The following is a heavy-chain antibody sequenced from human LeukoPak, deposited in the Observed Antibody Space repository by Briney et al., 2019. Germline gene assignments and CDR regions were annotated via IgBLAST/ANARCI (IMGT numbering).Heavy chain of an antibody. V-gene: IGHV4-38-2*02. CDR3: ARTWHAFDI. CDR2: IYHSGST. J-gene: IGHJ3*02. CDR1: GYSISSGYY. Sequence: SETLSLTCTVSGYSISSGYYWGWIRQPPGKGLEWIGSIYHSGSTYYNPSLKSRVTISVDTSKNQFSLKLSSVTAADTAVYYCARTWHAFDIWGQGTMVTVSS.